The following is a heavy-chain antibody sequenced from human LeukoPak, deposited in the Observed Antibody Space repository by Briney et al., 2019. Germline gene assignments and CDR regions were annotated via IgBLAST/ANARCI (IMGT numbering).Heavy chain of an antibody. V-gene: IGHV3-48*04. J-gene: IGHJ4*02. CDR3: ARDYYDSTGQFYFAS. CDR2: ISRSSGTT. CDR1: GFTFRNSN. Sequence: GGSLRLSCAASGFTFRNSNMNWVRQAPGKGLEWLSFISRSSGTTYYAASVKGRFTISSDNAQNSLYLHMNSLRAEDTAVYYCARDYYDSTGQFYFASWGQGTLVTVSS. D-gene: IGHD3-22*01.